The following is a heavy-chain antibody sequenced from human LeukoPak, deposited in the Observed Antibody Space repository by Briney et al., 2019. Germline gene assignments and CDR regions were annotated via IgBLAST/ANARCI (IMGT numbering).Heavy chain of an antibody. D-gene: IGHD7-27*01. CDR1: GFTFTYHY. J-gene: IGHJ4*02. CDR2: INGKRGDT. V-gene: IGHV1-2*02. CDR3: ARDHDWGVDY. Sequence: ASVKVSCKASGFTFTYHYMHWVRQAPGQGLEWMGWINGKRGDTNYAQNFQDRVTMTRDTSTSTVYMELSRLTVDDTAVYYCARDHDWGVDYWGQGTLVTVSS.